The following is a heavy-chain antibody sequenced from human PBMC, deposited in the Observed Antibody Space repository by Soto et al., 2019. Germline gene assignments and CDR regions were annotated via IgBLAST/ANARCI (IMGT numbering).Heavy chain of an antibody. CDR2: IIPMYGPA. J-gene: IGHJ5*02. V-gene: IGHV1-69*01. D-gene: IGHD3-10*01. Sequence: QVPLVQSGAEVKKPGSWVTVYCKASGGTFSSYAIPWVRQAPGQGLEWMGGIIPMYGPAKYAQRFQGRVTITADESTTTVYMELTSLTSQDTAVYYCARVTSMVRGVIDNWFDPWGHGTLVTVSS. CDR3: ARVTSMVRGVIDNWFDP. CDR1: GGTFSSYA.